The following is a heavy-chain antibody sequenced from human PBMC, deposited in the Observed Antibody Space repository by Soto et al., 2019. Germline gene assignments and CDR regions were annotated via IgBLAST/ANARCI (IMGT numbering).Heavy chain of an antibody. CDR2: IIPILGIA. J-gene: IGHJ6*02. Sequence: QVQLVQSGAEVKKPGSSVKVSCKASGGTFSSYTISWVRQAPGQGLEWMGRIIPILGIANYAQKFQGRVTITTDKSPSTAYMELSSLRSEDTAVYYCARFRGPYGMDVWGQGTTVTVSS. D-gene: IGHD3-10*01. CDR1: GGTFSSYT. V-gene: IGHV1-69*02. CDR3: ARFRGPYGMDV.